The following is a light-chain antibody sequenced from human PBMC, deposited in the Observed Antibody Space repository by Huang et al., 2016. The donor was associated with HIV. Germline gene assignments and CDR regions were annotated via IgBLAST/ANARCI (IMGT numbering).Light chain of an antibody. CDR1: QTVSNNL. CDR3: HQYGTSVGT. CDR2: AAS. J-gene: IGKJ1*01. Sequence: EIVLTQSPGTLSLSPGERATLSCGASQTVSNNLLAWYQHKPGQAPRRLIYAASSRATGIPDRFSGSGSRRDFNLTISRLEPEDFAVYYCHQYGTSVGTFGPGTKVDVK. V-gene: IGKV3-20*01.